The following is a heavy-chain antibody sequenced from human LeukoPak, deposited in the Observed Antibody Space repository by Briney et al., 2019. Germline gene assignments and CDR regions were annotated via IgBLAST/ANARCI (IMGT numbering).Heavy chain of an antibody. CDR2: IYPGDSDT. CDR1: GYILTSYW. D-gene: IGHD3-10*01. V-gene: IGHV5-51*01. J-gene: IGHJ4*02. CDR3: VAALWFGELLGDY. Sequence: GESLKISCKGSGYILTSYWIGWVRQMPGKGLEWMGIIYPGDSDTRYSPSFQGQVTISADKSISTAYLQWSSLKASDTAMYYCVAALWFGELLGDYWGQGTLVTVSS.